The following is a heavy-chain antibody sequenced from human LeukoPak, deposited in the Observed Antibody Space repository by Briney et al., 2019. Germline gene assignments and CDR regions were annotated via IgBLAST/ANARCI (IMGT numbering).Heavy chain of an antibody. V-gene: IGHV2-70*04. Sequence: SGPTVAHPTQTLTLTCSFFGFLVNPYRMRGSWIRQPPGKALEWQPRLDWHEDKFYSTSLKTKLTISKDSSRNQVVLTMTNMDPVDTATYYCAGMGIAVSGWRWYFDYWGQGILVTVSS. CDR1: GFLVNPYRMR. CDR2: LDWHEDK. CDR3: AGMGIAVSGWRWYFDY. J-gene: IGHJ4*02. D-gene: IGHD6-19*01.